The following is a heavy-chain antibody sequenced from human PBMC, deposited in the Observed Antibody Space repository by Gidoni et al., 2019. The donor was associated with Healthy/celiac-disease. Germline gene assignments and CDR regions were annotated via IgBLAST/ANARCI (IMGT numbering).Heavy chain of an antibody. CDR3: ARAVAAAGTKVDYYYYGMDV. Sequence: QVQRVQSGAEVKKPGYSVKVSCKASGGTFSSYATSRVRQAPGQGLEWMGGIIPIFGTANYAQKFQGRVTITADESTSTAYMELSSLRSEATAVYYCARAVAAAGTKVDYYYYGMDVWGQGTTVTVSS. CDR2: IIPIFGTA. CDR1: GGTFSSYA. V-gene: IGHV1-69*01. J-gene: IGHJ6*02. D-gene: IGHD6-13*01.